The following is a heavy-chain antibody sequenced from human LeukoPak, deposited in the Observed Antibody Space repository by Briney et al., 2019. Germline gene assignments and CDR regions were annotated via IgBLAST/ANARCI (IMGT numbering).Heavy chain of an antibody. D-gene: IGHD3-10*01. Sequence: ASVKVSCKSSGGTFNNYAINWVRQAPGQGLEWMGWINPNSGGTNYAQKFQGRVTMTRDTSISTAYMELSRLRSDDTAVYYCAREVEYYYGSGSYIYPSGFDYWGQGTLVTVSS. CDR3: AREVEYYYGSGSYIYPSGFDY. CDR1: GGTFNNYA. J-gene: IGHJ4*02. V-gene: IGHV1-2*02. CDR2: INPNSGGT.